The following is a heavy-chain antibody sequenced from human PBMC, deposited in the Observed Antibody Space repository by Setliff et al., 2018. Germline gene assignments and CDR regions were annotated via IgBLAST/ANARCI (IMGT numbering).Heavy chain of an antibody. V-gene: IGHV1-3*01. J-gene: IGHJ6*02. CDR1: GYTFTSYA. CDR3: AREPHLRYCSGGSCYSLLMDV. CDR2: INAGNGST. Sequence: ASVKVSCKASGYTFTSYAMHWVRQAPGQRLEWMGWINAGNGSTKYSQKFQGRVTITRDTSASTAYMELSSLRSEDTAVYYCAREPHLRYCSGGSCYSLLMDVWGQGTTVTVSS. D-gene: IGHD2-15*01.